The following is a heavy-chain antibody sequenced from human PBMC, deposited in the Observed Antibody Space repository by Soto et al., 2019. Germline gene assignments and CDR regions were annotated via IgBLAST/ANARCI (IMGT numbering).Heavy chain of an antibody. J-gene: IGHJ3*02. CDR2: IYYRGNT. CDR3: AKGFEGSWIQLWLPGAFDI. V-gene: IGHV4-59*01. D-gene: IGHD5-18*01. Sequence: QVQLLESGPGLVKPSETLSLTCTVSGGSLSNYYWNWIRQPPGKGLEWIGYIYYRGNTNYNPSLKSRVTISLDTSKNQLSLKLSSVTAADTAVYYCAKGFEGSWIQLWLPGAFDIWGQGTMVTVSS. CDR1: GGSLSNYY.